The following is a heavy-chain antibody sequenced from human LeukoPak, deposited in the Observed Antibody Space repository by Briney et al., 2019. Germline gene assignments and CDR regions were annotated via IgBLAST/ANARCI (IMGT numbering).Heavy chain of an antibody. CDR2: INRDGSTT. Sequence: GGSLRLSCAASGFTFSNYWVHWVRQAPGKGLVWVSRINRDGSTTKYADSVKGRFTVSRDNAKNTLNLQMNSLRAEDTAVYYCARDKKSGESSEIDYWGQGILVTVSS. J-gene: IGHJ4*02. V-gene: IGHV3-74*03. CDR1: GFTFSNYW. CDR3: ARDKKSGESSEIDY. D-gene: IGHD3-10*01.